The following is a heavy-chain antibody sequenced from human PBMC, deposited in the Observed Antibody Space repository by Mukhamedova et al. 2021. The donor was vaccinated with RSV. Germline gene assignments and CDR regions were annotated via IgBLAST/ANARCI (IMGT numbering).Heavy chain of an antibody. J-gene: IGHJ4*02. CDR3: AKDAKGSGSYERFDY. Sequence: RFTISRDNSKNTLYLQMNSLRAEDTAVYYCAKDAKGSGSYERFDYWGQGTLVTVSS. D-gene: IGHD3-10*01. V-gene: IGHV3-23*01.